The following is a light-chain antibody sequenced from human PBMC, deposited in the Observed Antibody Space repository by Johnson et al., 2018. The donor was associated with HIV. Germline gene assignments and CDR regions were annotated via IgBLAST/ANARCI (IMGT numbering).Light chain of an antibody. V-gene: IGLV1-51*01. CDR3: GTWDTSLSADV. CDR1: SSNIGNNY. Sequence: QSVLTQPPSVSAAPGQKVTISCSGSSSNIGNNYVSWYQQLPGTAPKLLIYDNNKRPSGIPDRFSGSKSGTSATLGITGPQTGDEAVYYCGTWDTSLSADVFGTGTKVTVL. CDR2: DNN. J-gene: IGLJ1*01.